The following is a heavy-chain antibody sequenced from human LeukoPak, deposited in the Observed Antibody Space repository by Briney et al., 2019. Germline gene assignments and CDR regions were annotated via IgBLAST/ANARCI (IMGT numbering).Heavy chain of an antibody. CDR2: IRQDGSEK. J-gene: IGHJ4*02. Sequence: GGSLRLSCAASGFTFSSYWMSWVRQAPGRGLEWVANIRQDGSEKYYVDSVKGRFTISRDNAKSSVFLQMKRLRAEDTAVYYCARHYYYDSWNDYWGQGTLVTVSS. V-gene: IGHV3-7*01. D-gene: IGHD3-22*01. CDR1: GFTFSSYW. CDR3: ARHYYYDSWNDY.